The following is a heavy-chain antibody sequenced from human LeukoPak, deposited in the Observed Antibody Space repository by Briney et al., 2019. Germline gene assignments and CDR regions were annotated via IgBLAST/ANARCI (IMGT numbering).Heavy chain of an antibody. Sequence: GGSLRLSCAASGFTFSNYWMQRVRQAPGKGLVWVSRINSDGRTTNYADSVKGRFTISRDNAKNTLYLQMNSLRVEDTAVYFCATTHGSGSDYWGQGTLVTVSS. CDR3: ATTHGSGSDY. CDR2: INSDGRTT. J-gene: IGHJ4*02. D-gene: IGHD3-10*01. V-gene: IGHV3-74*01. CDR1: GFTFSNYW.